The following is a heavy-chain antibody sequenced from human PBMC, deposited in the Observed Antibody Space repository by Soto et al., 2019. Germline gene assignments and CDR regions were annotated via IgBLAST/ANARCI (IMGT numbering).Heavy chain of an antibody. Sequence: QVQLVQSGAEVKKPGASVNISCKASGYTFRNYYIHWVRQAPGQGLEWMGIINPTGGSRNYAQRFQGRVTLTMDTSTATVYIELSSLRFEDTAVYYCARDLAAGDYWGQGTLVTVSS. CDR3: ARDLAAGDY. CDR1: GYTFRNYY. CDR2: INPTGGSR. J-gene: IGHJ4*02. D-gene: IGHD2-15*01. V-gene: IGHV1-46*01.